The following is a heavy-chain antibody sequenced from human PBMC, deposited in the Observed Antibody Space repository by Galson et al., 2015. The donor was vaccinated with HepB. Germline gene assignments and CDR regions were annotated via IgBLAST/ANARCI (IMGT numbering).Heavy chain of an antibody. J-gene: IGHJ4*02. CDR1: GDSVSSNSAA. D-gene: IGHD3-10*01. CDR3: ARVRQLGQGFHY. V-gene: IGHV6-1*01. Sequence: CAISGDSVSSNSAAWNWIRRSPSRGLEWLGRTYYRSKWYSDYAVSVRSRITINPDTSKNQFSLQLNSVTPEDTAVYYCARVRQLGQGFHYWGQGTLVTVSS. CDR2: TYYRSKWYS.